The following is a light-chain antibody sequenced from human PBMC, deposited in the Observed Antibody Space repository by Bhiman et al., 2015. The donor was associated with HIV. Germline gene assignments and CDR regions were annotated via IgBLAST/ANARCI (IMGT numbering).Light chain of an antibody. J-gene: IGLJ2*01. V-gene: IGLV1-51*01. CDR2: DNN. CDR1: SSNIGNNY. CDR3: SSYMTNSLHVI. Sequence: QSALTQPPSVSAAPGQKVTISCSGSSSNIGNNYVSWYQQFPETAPKLVIYDNNKRPSGVSNRFSGSKSGNTASLIISGLQAEDEADYYCSSYMTNSLHVIFGGGTRLTVL.